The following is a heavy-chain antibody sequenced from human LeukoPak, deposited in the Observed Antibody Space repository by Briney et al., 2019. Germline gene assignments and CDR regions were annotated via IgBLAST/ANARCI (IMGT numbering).Heavy chain of an antibody. J-gene: IGHJ4*02. D-gene: IGHD5-18*01. Sequence: GGSLRLSCEASGFTFSSHAMNWVRQAPGKGLQWVSGISSRGDSTYYADSVKGRFTISRDNSKNTLYLQMNGLRAEDTAVYYCAKDLLRIQLWEDYWGQGTLVTVSS. CDR1: GFTFSSHA. CDR3: AKDLLRIQLWEDY. V-gene: IGHV3-23*01. CDR2: ISSRGDST.